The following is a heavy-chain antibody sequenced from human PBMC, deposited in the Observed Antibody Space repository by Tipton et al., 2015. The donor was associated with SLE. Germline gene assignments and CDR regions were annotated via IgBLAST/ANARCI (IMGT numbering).Heavy chain of an antibody. CDR3: ASGRWDSSSWARLWYFDL. CDR1: GGSFSGYY. V-gene: IGHV4-34*01. Sequence: LRLSCAVYGGSFSGYYWSWIRQPPGKGLEWIGEINHSGSTNYNPSLKSRVTISVDKSKNQFSLKLSSVTAADTAVYYCASGRWDSSSWARLWYFDLWGRGTLVTVSS. CDR2: INHSGST. D-gene: IGHD6-13*01. J-gene: IGHJ2*01.